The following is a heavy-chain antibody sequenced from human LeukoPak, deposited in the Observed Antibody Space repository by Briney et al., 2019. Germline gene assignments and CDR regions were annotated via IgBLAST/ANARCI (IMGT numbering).Heavy chain of an antibody. V-gene: IGHV1-2*02. CDR2: INPNSGGT. Sequence: ASVKVSCKASGYTFTGYYMHWVRQAPGQGLEWMGWINPNSGGTNYAQKFQGRVTMTRDTSISTAYMELSRLRSDDTAVYYCARGYQLLCGRCNWFDPWGQRTLVTVSS. CDR1: GYTFTGYY. J-gene: IGHJ5*02. D-gene: IGHD2-2*01. CDR3: ARGYQLLCGRCNWFDP.